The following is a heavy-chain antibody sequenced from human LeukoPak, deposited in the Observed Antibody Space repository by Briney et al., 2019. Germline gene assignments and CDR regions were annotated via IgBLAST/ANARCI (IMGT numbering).Heavy chain of an antibody. CDR2: INPGDSDT. CDR1: GYSFTTYW. CDR3: ASGYSYGPYDAFDI. Sequence: GESLKISCEGSGYSFTTYWIGWVRQMPGKGLEWMGTINPGDSDTKYSPSFQGQVTISVDKSISTAYLQWSSLKASDTAMYYCASGYSYGPYDAFDIWGQGTMVTVSS. V-gene: IGHV5-51*01. D-gene: IGHD5-18*01. J-gene: IGHJ3*02.